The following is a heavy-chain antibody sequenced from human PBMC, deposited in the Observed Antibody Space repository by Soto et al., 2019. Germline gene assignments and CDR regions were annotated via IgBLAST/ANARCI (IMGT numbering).Heavy chain of an antibody. CDR3: ERRDTSGFLRYFDN. CDR2: IVPNVGTV. CDR1: GGTLSSFINYP. V-gene: IGHV1-69*06. D-gene: IGHD3-3*01. Sequence: QMQLVQSGAEVKKPGSSVKVSCKASGGTLSSFINYPINWVRQAPGQGLEWMGGIVPNVGTVNYAQKFQGRVTITAEKSTGTAYMELSSLRSEDTALYYCERRDTSGFLRYFDNWGQGTLVTVSS. J-gene: IGHJ4*02.